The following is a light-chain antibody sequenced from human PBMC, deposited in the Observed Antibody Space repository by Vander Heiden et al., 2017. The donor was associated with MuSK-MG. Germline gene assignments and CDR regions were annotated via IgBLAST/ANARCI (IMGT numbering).Light chain of an antibody. CDR3: QQYNTWPYT. CDR1: QSVSSN. Sequence: EIVMTQSPATLSVSPGERSSLSCRASQSVSSNLAWYQQKPGQAPRLLIYGASTRATGIPARFSGSGSGTEFTLTISSLQSEDLAVYYCQQYNTWPYTFGQGTKLEIK. V-gene: IGKV3-15*01. CDR2: GAS. J-gene: IGKJ2*01.